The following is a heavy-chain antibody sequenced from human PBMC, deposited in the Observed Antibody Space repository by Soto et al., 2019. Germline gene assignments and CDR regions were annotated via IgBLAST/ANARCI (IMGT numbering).Heavy chain of an antibody. V-gene: IGHV3-30*18. CDR3: AKDTYYHDSTGYYVFDY. CDR1: GSTFRSYG. J-gene: IGHJ4*02. D-gene: IGHD3-22*01. Sequence: QVQLVESGGGVVQPGRSLRLSCAASGSTFRSYGMHWVRQAPGKGLEWVAAISYDGSNKNYVDSVKGRFTISRDNSENTLYRQRNSLRAEDTAVYYCAKDTYYHDSTGYYVFDYWGQGTLVTVSS. CDR2: ISYDGSNK.